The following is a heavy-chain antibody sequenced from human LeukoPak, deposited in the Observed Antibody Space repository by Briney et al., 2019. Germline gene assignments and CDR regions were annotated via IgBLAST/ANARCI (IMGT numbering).Heavy chain of an antibody. CDR2: INHSGST. CDR3: ARRAGGLDY. V-gene: IGHV4-34*01. Sequence: SETLSLTCTVSSGSIRSYYWSWIRQPPGKGLEWIGEINHSGSTNYNPSLKSRVTISVDTSKNQFSLKLSSVTAADTAVYYCARRAGGLDYWGQGTLVTVSS. CDR1: SGSIRSYY. D-gene: IGHD3-10*01. J-gene: IGHJ4*02.